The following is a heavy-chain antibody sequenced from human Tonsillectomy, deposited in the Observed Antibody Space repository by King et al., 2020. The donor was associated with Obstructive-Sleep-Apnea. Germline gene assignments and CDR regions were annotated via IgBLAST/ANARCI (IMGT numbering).Heavy chain of an antibody. Sequence: EVQLVESGGGLFQPGGSLRLSCAASGFTFSSYWMHWVRPAPGKGLVWVSRINNYGSSTSYADSVKGRFTISRDNAKNTLFLPMNSLRAEDTAVYYCARDHLLWGMDVWGQGTTVTVSS. J-gene: IGHJ6*02. CDR3: ARDHLLWGMDV. CDR1: GFTFSSYW. D-gene: IGHD2-2*01. CDR2: INNYGSST. V-gene: IGHV3-74*01.